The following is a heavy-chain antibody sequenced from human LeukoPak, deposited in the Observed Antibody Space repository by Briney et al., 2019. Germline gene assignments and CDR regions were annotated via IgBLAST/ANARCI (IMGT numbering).Heavy chain of an antibody. CDR3: ARERTLGY. Sequence: GGSLRLSCAASGFTFTSYTMHWVRRAPGKGLEWVSYISSGGSTIYYADSVRGRFTISRDNAKNSLYLQMNSLRAEDTAVYYCARERTLGYWGQGTLVTVSS. D-gene: IGHD3-16*01. CDR1: GFTFTSYT. J-gene: IGHJ4*02. V-gene: IGHV3-48*03. CDR2: ISSGGSTI.